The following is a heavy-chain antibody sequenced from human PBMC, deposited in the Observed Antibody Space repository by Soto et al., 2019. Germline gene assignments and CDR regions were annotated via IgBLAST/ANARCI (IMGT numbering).Heavy chain of an antibody. J-gene: IGHJ4*02. CDR2: ITGSGSTT. CDR1: GFTFSSYA. V-gene: IGHV3-23*01. CDR3: ARRGGALGY. D-gene: IGHD3-16*01. Sequence: PGGSLILSCAASGFTFSSYAMSWVRQAPGKGLEWVSVITGSGSTTYYADSVKGRFTISRDNSKNTLYLQMNSLRAEDTAVYYCARRGGALGYWGQGTLVTVSS.